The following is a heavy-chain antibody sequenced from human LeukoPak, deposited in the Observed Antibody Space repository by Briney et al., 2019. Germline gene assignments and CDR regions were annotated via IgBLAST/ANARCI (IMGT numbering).Heavy chain of an antibody. CDR1: GFTFSSYA. J-gene: IGHJ6*02. CDR3: ARDGGYYDFWSGNSGYMDV. D-gene: IGHD3-3*01. Sequence: PGRSLRLSCAASGFTFSSYAMHWVRQAPGKGLEWVAVISYDGSNKYYADSVKGRFTISRDNAKNSLYLQMNSLRAEDTAVYYCARDGGYYDFWSGNSGYMDVWGQGTTVTVSS. V-gene: IGHV3-30-3*01. CDR2: ISYDGSNK.